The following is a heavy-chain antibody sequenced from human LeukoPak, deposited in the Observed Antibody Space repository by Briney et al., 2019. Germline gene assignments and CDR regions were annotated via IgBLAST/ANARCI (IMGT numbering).Heavy chain of an antibody. V-gene: IGHV3-66*01. CDR1: GFTVTSNH. CDR3: ARDSSSYYFDY. Sequence: GGSLRLSCVASGFTVTSNHMNWVRQAPGKGLEWVSIIYTGGTSHYGDSLKDRFTISRDDSINTVYLQMNSLRAEDTAVYYCARDSSSYYFDYWGQGTLVTVSS. D-gene: IGHD6-6*01. J-gene: IGHJ4*02. CDR2: IYTGGTS.